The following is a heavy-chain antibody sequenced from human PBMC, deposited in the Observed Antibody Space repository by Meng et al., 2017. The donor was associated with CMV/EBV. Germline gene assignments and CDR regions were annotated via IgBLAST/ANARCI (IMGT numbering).Heavy chain of an antibody. V-gene: IGHV3-7*01. CDR3: ARDHAAWFDP. D-gene: IGHD2-15*01. CDR2: IKQDGSEK. J-gene: IGHJ5*02. CDR1: GFTFSSYW. Sequence: GESLKISCAASGFTFSSYWMSWVRQAPGKGLGWVANIKQDGSEKYYVDSVKGRFTISRDNAKNSLYLQMNSLRAEDTAVYYCARDHAAWFDPWGQGTLVTVSS.